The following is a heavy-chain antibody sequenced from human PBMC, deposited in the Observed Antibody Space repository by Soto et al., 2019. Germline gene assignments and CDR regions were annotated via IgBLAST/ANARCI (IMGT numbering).Heavy chain of an antibody. CDR1: GFTFSSYG. J-gene: IGHJ4*02. Sequence: PGGSLRLSCAASGFTFSSYGMHWVRQAPGKGLEWVAVIWYDGSNKYYADSVKGRFTISRDNSKSTLFLQMNSLRAEDTAVYYCATRADRFDYWGQGTLVTVSS. D-gene: IGHD6-19*01. CDR2: IWYDGSNK. CDR3: ATRADRFDY. V-gene: IGHV3-33*01.